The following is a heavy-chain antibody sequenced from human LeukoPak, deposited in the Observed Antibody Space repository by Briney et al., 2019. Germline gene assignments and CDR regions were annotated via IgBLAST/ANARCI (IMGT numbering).Heavy chain of an antibody. CDR2: INPNSGGT. CDR1: GYTFTGYY. CDR3: ARVRAYCGGDCYSGWFDP. V-gene: IGHV1-2*02. D-gene: IGHD2-21*01. J-gene: IGHJ5*02. Sequence: ASVKVSCKASGYTFTGYYMHWVRQAPGQGLEWMGWINPNSGGTNHAQKFQGRVTMTRDTSISTAYMELSSLRSEDTAVYYCARVRAYCGGDCYSGWFDPWGQGTLVTVSS.